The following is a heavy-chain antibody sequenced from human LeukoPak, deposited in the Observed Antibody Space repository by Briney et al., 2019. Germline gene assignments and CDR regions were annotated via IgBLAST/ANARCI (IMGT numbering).Heavy chain of an antibody. CDR3: ARDSVTSGVGIFDI. Sequence: PSETLSLTCTVSSGSISSYYWSWIRQPPGKGPEWIGSIYYSGSTNYNPSLKSRITISVDTSKNQFSLKLSSVTAADTAVYYCARDSVTSGVGIFDIWGQGTMVTVSS. CDR1: SGSISSYY. CDR2: IYYSGST. D-gene: IGHD4-17*01. V-gene: IGHV4-59*01. J-gene: IGHJ3*02.